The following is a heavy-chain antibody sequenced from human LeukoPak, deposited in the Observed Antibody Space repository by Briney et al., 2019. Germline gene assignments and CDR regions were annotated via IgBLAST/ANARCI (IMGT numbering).Heavy chain of an antibody. D-gene: IGHD1-26*01. J-gene: IGHJ4*02. Sequence: GGSLRLSCAASGFTFSSYSMNWVRQAPGKGLEWVSYISSSSSTIYYADSVKGRFTISRDNSKSTLYLQMNSLRAEDTAVYYCAKGAGSGDLLDYFDYWGQGTLVTVSS. CDR3: AKGAGSGDLLDYFDY. CDR2: ISSSSSTI. CDR1: GFTFSSYS. V-gene: IGHV3-48*01.